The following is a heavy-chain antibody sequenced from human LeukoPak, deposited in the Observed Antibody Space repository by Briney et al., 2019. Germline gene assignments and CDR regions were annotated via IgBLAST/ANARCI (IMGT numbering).Heavy chain of an antibody. Sequence: PSETLSLTCTVSGGSISSYYWSWIRQPAGKGLEWIGRIYTSGSTNYNPSLKSRVTISVDTSKNQFSLKLSSVTAADTAVYYCARSDPYYDILTGYSMEYYFDYWGQGTLVTVSS. V-gene: IGHV4-4*07. CDR3: ARSDPYYDILTGYSMEYYFDY. CDR2: IYTSGST. CDR1: GGSISSYY. D-gene: IGHD3-9*01. J-gene: IGHJ4*02.